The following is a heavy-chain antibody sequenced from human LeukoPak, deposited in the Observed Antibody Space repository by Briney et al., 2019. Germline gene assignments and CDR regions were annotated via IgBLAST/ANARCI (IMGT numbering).Heavy chain of an antibody. CDR3: ARGAYCSGGSCYRNWFDP. CDR1: GGSITSYY. D-gene: IGHD2-15*01. CDR2: IYYSGST. J-gene: IGHJ5*02. Sequence: SETLSLTCTVSGGSITSYYWSWIRQPPGKGLEWIGYIYYSGSTNYNPSLKSRVTISVDTSKNQFSLKLSSVTAADTAVYYCARGAYCSGGSCYRNWFDPWGQGTLVTVSS. V-gene: IGHV4-59*01.